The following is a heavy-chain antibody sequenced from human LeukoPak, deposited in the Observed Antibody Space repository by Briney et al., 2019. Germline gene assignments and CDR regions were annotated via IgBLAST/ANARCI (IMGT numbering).Heavy chain of an antibody. CDR2: IYYSGST. CDR3: ARGDILTGYYADSFDY. Sequence: PSETLSLTCTVSGGSISSSSYYWGWIRQPPGKGLEWIGSIYYSGSTYYNPSLKSRVTISVDTSKNQFSLKLSSVTAADTAVYYCARGDILTGYYADSFDYWGQGTLVTVSS. J-gene: IGHJ4*02. D-gene: IGHD3-9*01. CDR1: GGSISSSSYY. V-gene: IGHV4-39*07.